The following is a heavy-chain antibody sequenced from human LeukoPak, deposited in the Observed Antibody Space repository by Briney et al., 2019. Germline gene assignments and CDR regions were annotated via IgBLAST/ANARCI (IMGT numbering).Heavy chain of an antibody. V-gene: IGHV3-11*05. CDR3: ARGGGNSGYFQH. CDR1: GFTFRDYH. D-gene: IGHD4-23*01. J-gene: IGHJ1*01. CDR2: ISGDSYT. Sequence: GGSLRLSCAAPGFTFRDYHMSWIRQTPGKGLEWLSYISGDSYTKYADSVKGRFTISRDNAKNSLFLQMNSLRVEDTAVYYCARGGGNSGYFQHWGQGTLVTVSS.